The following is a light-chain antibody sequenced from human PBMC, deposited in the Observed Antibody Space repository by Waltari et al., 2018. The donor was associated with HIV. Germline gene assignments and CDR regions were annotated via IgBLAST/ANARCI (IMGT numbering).Light chain of an antibody. J-gene: IGLJ2*01. CDR2: SNN. CDR1: SSNIGSTT. Sequence: QSVLTQPPSASGTPGQRVTISCSGSSSNIGSTTVNWYQQLPGTAPNLLIYSNNQRPSGVPDRFSGSKAGTSASLAISGLQSEDQGDYYCAAWDDSLNAVVFGGGTKLTVL. CDR3: AAWDDSLNAVV. V-gene: IGLV1-44*01.